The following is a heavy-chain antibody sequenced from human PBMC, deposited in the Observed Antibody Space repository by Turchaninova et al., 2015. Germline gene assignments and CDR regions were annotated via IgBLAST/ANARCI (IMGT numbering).Heavy chain of an antibody. CDR2: INGNGDST. CDR1: GFMFSKYD. V-gene: IGHV3-23*01. J-gene: IGHJ5*02. Sequence: EVQLLQSGGGLVQPGGSVRLSCEASGFMFSKYDMSWVRQAPGKGLEWDSTINGNGDSTYYADSVKGRLTIARDNSNNTLFLQMNSLRADDTAIYYCAKGGGFLHLFDPWGQGTLVTVSA. D-gene: IGHD3-3*01. CDR3: AKGGGFLHLFDP.